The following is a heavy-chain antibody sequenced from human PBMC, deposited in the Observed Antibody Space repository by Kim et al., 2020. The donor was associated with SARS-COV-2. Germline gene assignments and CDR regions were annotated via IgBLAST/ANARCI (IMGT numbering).Heavy chain of an antibody. CDR2: ISAYNGNT. V-gene: IGHV1-18*04. J-gene: IGHJ6*02. CDR3: ARALTRTVTTMYYYYYGMDV. CDR1: GYTFTSYG. D-gene: IGHD4-17*01. Sequence: ASVKVSCKASGYTFTSYGISWVRQAPGQGLEWMGWISAYNGNTNYAQKLQGRVTMTTDTSTSTAYMELRSLRSDDTAVYYCARALTRTVTTMYYYYYGMDVWGQGTTVTVSS.